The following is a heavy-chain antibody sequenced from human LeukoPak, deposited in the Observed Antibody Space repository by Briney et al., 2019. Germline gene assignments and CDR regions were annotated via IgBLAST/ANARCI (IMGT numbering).Heavy chain of an antibody. D-gene: IGHD1-1*01. CDR1: GGTFSSYA. V-gene: IGHV1-69*01. CDR3: AREGTGSRDLDY. CDR2: IIPIFGTA. J-gene: IGHJ4*02. Sequence: ASVKVSRKASGGTFSSYAISWVRQAPGQGLEWMGGIIPIFGTANYAQKFQGRVTITADESTSTAYMELSSLRSEDTAVYYCAREGTGSRDLDYWGQGTLVTVSS.